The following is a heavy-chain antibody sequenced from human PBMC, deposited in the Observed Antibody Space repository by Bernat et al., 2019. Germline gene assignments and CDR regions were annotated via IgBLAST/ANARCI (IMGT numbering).Heavy chain of an antibody. CDR2: IWYDGSNK. Sequence: QVQLVESGGGVVQPGRSLRLSCAVSGFTFSSYGMHWVRQAPGKGLEWVAVIWYDGSNKYYADSVKGRFTISRDNSKNTLYLQMNSLRAEDTAVYYCARSPIAVAGTIYYYYMDVWGKGTTVTVSS. CDR3: ARSPIAVAGTIYYYYMDV. CDR1: GFTFSSYG. J-gene: IGHJ6*03. V-gene: IGHV3-33*01. D-gene: IGHD6-19*01.